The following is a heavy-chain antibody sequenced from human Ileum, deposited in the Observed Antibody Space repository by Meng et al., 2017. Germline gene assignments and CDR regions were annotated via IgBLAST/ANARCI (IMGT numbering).Heavy chain of an antibody. D-gene: IGHD3-22*01. Sequence: QVQLQESGPGRVKPSQTRYLTGTVSGGSISSGDYYWSWIRQPPGKGLEWIGYIYYSGTTYYNPSLKSRVTISVDTSKNQFSLRLSSVTAADTAVYYCAGLSGGYYFDTSGPDYWGQGTLVTVSS. CDR3: AGLSGGYYFDTSGPDY. V-gene: IGHV4-30-4*01. CDR1: GGSISSGDYY. CDR2: IYYSGTT. J-gene: IGHJ4*02.